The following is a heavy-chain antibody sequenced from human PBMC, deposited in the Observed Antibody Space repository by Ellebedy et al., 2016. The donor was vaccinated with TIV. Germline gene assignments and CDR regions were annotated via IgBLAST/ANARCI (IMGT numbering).Heavy chain of an antibody. D-gene: IGHD2/OR15-2a*01. J-gene: IGHJ5*02. CDR1: GYSISGVYY. Sequence: MPSETLSLTCSVSGYSISGVYYWGWLRQPPGKGLEWIGTMYHSGGTYYNPSLKSRVTISADTSKNPFSLKLYSVTAADTAVYYCARTLLGPYLPNWFDPWGQGTLVTVSS. V-gene: IGHV4-38-2*02. CDR2: MYHSGGT. CDR3: ARTLLGPYLPNWFDP.